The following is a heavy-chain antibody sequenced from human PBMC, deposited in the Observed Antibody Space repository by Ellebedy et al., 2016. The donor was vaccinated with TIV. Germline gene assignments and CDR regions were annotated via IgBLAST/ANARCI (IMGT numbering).Heavy chain of an antibody. CDR2: ISAYNGNT. D-gene: IGHD2-15*01. CDR3: ARDCSGGSCYSYYYYGMDV. V-gene: IGHV1-18*01. Sequence: ASVKVSXXASGYTFTSYGISWVRQAPGQGLEWMGWISAYNGNTNYAQKLQGRVTMTTDTSTSTAYMELRSLRSDDTAVYYCARDCSGGSCYSYYYYGMDVWGQGTTVTVSS. CDR1: GYTFTSYG. J-gene: IGHJ6*02.